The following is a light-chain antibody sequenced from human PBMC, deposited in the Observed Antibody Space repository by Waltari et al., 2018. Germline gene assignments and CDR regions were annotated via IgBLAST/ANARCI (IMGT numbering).Light chain of an antibody. V-gene: IGKV3-15*01. CDR3: QQYNNWPRT. J-gene: IGKJ1*01. CDR2: GAS. CDR1: QSVGSK. Sequence: EIVMTQSPATLSVSPGERATLSCRASQSVGSKLAWYQQKPGEAPRLLIYGASTRATGIPARFSGSGSGIEFTLTISSLQSEDFAVYYCQQYNNWPRTFGQGTKVEIK.